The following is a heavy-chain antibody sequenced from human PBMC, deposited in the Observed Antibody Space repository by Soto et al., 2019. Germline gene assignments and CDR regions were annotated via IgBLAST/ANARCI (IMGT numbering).Heavy chain of an antibody. CDR3: AKDYVRFDY. Sequence: GGSLRLSCAASGFTFSSYGMHWVRQAPGKGLEWVAVISYDGSNKYYADSVKGRFTISRDNSKNTLYLQMNSLRAEDTAVYYCAKDYVRFDYWGQGTLVTVSS. CDR1: GFTFSSYG. J-gene: IGHJ4*02. D-gene: IGHD3-16*01. CDR2: ISYDGSNK. V-gene: IGHV3-30*18.